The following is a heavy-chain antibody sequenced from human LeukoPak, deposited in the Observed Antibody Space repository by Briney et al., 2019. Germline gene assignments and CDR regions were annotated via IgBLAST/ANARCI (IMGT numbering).Heavy chain of an antibody. J-gene: IGHJ5*02. Sequence: SETLSLTCTVSGGSISSYYWSWIRQPPGKGLEWIGYIYYSGSTNYNPSLKSRVTIPVDTSKNQFSLKLSSVTAADTAVYYCAREARILPLGEVSPWGQGTLVTVSS. V-gene: IGHV4-59*01. D-gene: IGHD2-15*01. CDR3: AREARILPLGEVSP. CDR2: IYYSGST. CDR1: GGSISSYY.